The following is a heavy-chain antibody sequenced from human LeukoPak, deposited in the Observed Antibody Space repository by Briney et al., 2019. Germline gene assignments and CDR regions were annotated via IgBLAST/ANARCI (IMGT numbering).Heavy chain of an antibody. J-gene: IGHJ4*02. CDR1: GFTFSNYW. Sequence: GGSLRLSCEASGFTFSNYWMHWVRQAPGKGLEWVSGLSDAGIRIFYSDSVRGRFTVSRDNSKNTLYLQMDSLRAEDTAVYYCANTHCDSSPIVWNFWGQGTLVTVSS. D-gene: IGHD6-6*01. CDR2: LSDAGIRI. CDR3: ANTHCDSSPIVWNF. V-gene: IGHV3-23*01.